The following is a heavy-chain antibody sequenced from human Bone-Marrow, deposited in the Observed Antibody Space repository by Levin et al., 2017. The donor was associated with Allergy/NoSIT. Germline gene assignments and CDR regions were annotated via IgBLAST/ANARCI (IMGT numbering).Heavy chain of an antibody. V-gene: IGHV3-7*01. CDR3: SRDFNYAEDY. CDR2: INPDGSVK. D-gene: IGHD2-2*01. CDR1: GFSFSSYW. J-gene: IGHJ4*02. Sequence: SCAPSGFSFSSYWMNWVRQAPGKGLEWVGNINPDGSVKYSVDSVKGRFTISRDNAKNSLFLQMSSLRAEDTAVYYCSRDFNYAEDYWGQGTLVTVSS.